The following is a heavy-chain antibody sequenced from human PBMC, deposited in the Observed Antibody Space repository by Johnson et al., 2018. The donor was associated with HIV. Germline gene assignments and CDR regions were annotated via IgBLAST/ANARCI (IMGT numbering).Heavy chain of an antibody. CDR2: ISGGGGTT. D-gene: IGHD6-19*01. V-gene: IGHV3-23*01. Sequence: EVLLLESGGGLVQPGGSLRLSCAASGFSLSVYAMTWVRQAPGKGLEWVSTISGGGGTTNYADSVKGRFTISRDTFKNTLYLQINSLRVEDTAMYYCARDLRTASGWFGGMIRGAFDIWGQGTMVTVSS. CDR3: ARDLRTASGWFGGMIRGAFDI. CDR1: GFSLSVYA. J-gene: IGHJ3*02.